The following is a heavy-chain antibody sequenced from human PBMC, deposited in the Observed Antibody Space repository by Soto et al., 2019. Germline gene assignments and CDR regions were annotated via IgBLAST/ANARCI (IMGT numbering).Heavy chain of an antibody. Sequence: GGSLRLSCAASGFTFSNAWMNWVRQAPGKGLEWVGRIKSKTDGGTTDYAAPVKGRFTISRDDSKNTLYLQMNSLKTEDTAVYYCTTGAPGIAAAGSRANYYYYYGMDVWGQGTTVTVSS. D-gene: IGHD6-13*01. CDR2: IKSKTDGGTT. J-gene: IGHJ6*02. CDR1: GFTFSNAW. V-gene: IGHV3-15*07. CDR3: TTGAPGIAAAGSRANYYYYYGMDV.